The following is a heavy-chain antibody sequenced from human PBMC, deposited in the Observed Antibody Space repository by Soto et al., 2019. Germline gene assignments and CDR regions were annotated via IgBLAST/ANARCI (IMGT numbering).Heavy chain of an antibody. CDR3: ARAHVSSYDFWSGYLPGIDY. D-gene: IGHD3-3*01. Sequence: GGSLRLSCAASGFTFSSYSMNWVRQAPGKGLEWVSSISSSSSYIYYADSVKGRFTISRDNAKNSLYLQMNSLRAEDTAVYYCARAHVSSYDFWSGYLPGIDYWGQGTLVTVSS. CDR2: ISSSSSYI. J-gene: IGHJ4*02. CDR1: GFTFSSYS. V-gene: IGHV3-21*01.